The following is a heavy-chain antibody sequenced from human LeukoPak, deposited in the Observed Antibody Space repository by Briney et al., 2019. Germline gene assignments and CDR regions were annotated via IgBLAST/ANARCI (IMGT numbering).Heavy chain of an antibody. D-gene: IGHD7-27*01. J-gene: IGHJ3*02. CDR1: GYTFTDNH. CDR2: INPNSGGT. CDR3: ARELGRNAFDI. Sequence: ASVKVSCKASGYTFTDNHMYWIRQAPGQGPECMGWINPNSGGTNYAQKFQGRITMTRDTSISTAYMELSRLTSDDTAIYFCARELGRNAFDIWGQGTMVTVSP. V-gene: IGHV1-2*02.